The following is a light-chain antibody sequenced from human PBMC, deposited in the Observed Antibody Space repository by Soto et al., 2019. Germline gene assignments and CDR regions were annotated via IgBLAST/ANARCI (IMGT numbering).Light chain of an antibody. CDR3: SSYTSSSTLYV. V-gene: IGLV2-14*01. CDR2: EVN. Sequence: SVLTQPASVSGSPRQSITISCTGASSDVGGYTYVSWYQQHPGKAPKLMIYEVNNRPSGVSHRFSGSKSGNTASLTISGLQAEDEADYYCSSYTSSSTLYVFGTGTKVTVL. J-gene: IGLJ1*01. CDR1: SSDVGGYTY.